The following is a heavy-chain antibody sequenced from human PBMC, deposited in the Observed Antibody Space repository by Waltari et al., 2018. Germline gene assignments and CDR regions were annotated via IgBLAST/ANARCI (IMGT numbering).Heavy chain of an antibody. J-gene: IGHJ6*03. CDR3: ARDQCHSGSYPYYYYMDV. Sequence: QVQLVQSGAEVKKPGSSVKVSCKASGGTFSSYAISWVRQAPGQGLEWMGGIVPIFGTANYAQKFQGRVTITADKSTSTAYMELSSLRSEDTAVYYCARDQCHSGSYPYYYYMDVWGKGTTVTVSS. D-gene: IGHD1-26*01. V-gene: IGHV1-69*14. CDR1: GGTFSSYA. CDR2: IVPIFGTA.